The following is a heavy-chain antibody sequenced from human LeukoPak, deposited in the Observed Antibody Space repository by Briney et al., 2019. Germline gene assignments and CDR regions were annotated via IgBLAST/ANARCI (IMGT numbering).Heavy chain of an antibody. Sequence: ASVTVSCKASGYTFTNSNIQCVRQAPGQGLECMGIINPSGGSTSYAQKFQGRVTMTRDTSTSTVYMELSSLRSEDTAVYYCARYIYGLPDYWGQGTLVTASS. J-gene: IGHJ4*02. CDR1: GYTFTNSN. D-gene: IGHD5-18*01. CDR3: ARYIYGLPDY. CDR2: INPSGGST. V-gene: IGHV1-46*01.